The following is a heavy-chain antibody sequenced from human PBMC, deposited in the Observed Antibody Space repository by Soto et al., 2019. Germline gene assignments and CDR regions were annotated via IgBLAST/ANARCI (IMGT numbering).Heavy chain of an antibody. D-gene: IGHD4-17*01. CDR3: ARRPVTYYCDS. CDR2: ISYDGSNK. CDR1: GFTFSNYA. V-gene: IGHV3-30-3*01. Sequence: QVQLVESGGGVVQPGRSLRLSCAASGFTFSNYAMHWVRQAPGKGMEWVAVISYDGSNKYYADSVKGRFTISRDNAKNTLYRQMNSLRADDTAVYYCARRPVTYYCDSWGQGTLVAVSA. J-gene: IGHJ4*02.